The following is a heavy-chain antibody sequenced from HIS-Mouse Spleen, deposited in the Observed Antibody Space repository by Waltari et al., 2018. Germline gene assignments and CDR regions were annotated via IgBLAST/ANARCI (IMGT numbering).Heavy chain of an antibody. D-gene: IGHD4-17*01. CDR1: GFTFSSHS. Sequence: EVQLVASGGGLVKPGGSLRLSCAASGFTFSSHSMNWVRQAPGKGLEGVSSISSSSSYIYYADSVKGRFTISRDNAKNSLYLQMNSLRAEDTAVYYCARHDYGDSYYFDYWGQGTLVTVSS. CDR2: ISSSSSYI. J-gene: IGHJ4*02. V-gene: IGHV3-21*01. CDR3: ARHDYGDSYYFDY.